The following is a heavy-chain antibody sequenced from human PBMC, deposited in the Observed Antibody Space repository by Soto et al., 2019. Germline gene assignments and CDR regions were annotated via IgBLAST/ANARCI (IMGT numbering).Heavy chain of an antibody. Sequence: QVQLVQSGAEVKKPGSSVKVSCKASGGTFSSYAISWVRQAPGQGLEWMGGIIPIFGTANYAQKFQGRVTITADESTRTAYMELSRQRSEDTAVYYCARGVTLEGLWDYWGQGTLVTVSS. J-gene: IGHJ4*02. CDR2: IIPIFGTA. V-gene: IGHV1-69*12. CDR3: ARGVTLEGLWDY. D-gene: IGHD2-21*02. CDR1: GGTFSSYA.